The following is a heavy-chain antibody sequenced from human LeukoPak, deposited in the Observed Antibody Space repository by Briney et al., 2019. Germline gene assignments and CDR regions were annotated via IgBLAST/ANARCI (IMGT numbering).Heavy chain of an antibody. D-gene: IGHD3-3*01. Sequence: SETLSLTCTVSGDSINTYHWSWIRQPAGKGLEWIGYIYYSGSTNYNPSLKSRVTISVDTSKNQFSLKLSSVTAADTAVYYCARRRTRITIFGVVMEGNDAFDIWGQGTMVTVSS. CDR3: ARRRTRITIFGVVMEGNDAFDI. CDR2: IYYSGST. CDR1: GDSINTYH. J-gene: IGHJ3*02. V-gene: IGHV4-59*08.